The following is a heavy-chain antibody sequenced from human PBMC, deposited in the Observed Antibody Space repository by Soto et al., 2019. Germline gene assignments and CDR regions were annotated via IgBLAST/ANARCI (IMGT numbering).Heavy chain of an antibody. Sequence: QVQLVESGGGVVQPGRSLRLSCAASGFTFSSYAMHWVRQAPGKGLEWVAVISDDGSNKYYADSVKGRFTISRDNSKNTLYLQKNSLRAEDTDVYYCARGPYDSSGPPGYWGQGSLVTVSS. V-gene: IGHV3-30-3*01. CDR2: ISDDGSNK. CDR1: GFTFSSYA. CDR3: ARGPYDSSGPPGY. J-gene: IGHJ4*02. D-gene: IGHD3-22*01.